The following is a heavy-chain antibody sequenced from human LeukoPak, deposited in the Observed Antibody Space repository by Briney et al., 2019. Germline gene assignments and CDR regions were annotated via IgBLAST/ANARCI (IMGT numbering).Heavy chain of an antibody. Sequence: GGSLRLSCAASGFTFSDYYMSWIRQAPGKGLEWVSYISSSGSTIYYADSVKGRFTISRDNAKNSLYLQMNSLRAEDTAVYYCAKDRRAYSNYRHFDYWGQGTLVTVSS. V-gene: IGHV3-11*01. D-gene: IGHD4-11*01. J-gene: IGHJ4*02. CDR2: ISSSGSTI. CDR3: AKDRRAYSNYRHFDY. CDR1: GFTFSDYY.